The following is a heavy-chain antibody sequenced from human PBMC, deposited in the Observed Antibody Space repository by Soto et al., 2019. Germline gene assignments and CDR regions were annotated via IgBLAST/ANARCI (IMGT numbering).Heavy chain of an antibody. CDR1: GYTFTTYW. CDR2: IYPGDSDI. J-gene: IGHJ4*02. D-gene: IGHD5-12*01. Sequence: GESLKISCQGSGYTFTTYWIAWVRQMPGKGLDWIGMIYPGDSDIRYSPSFQGQVTISADKSINTAYLRWSSLKASDTAMYFCARIYGGNSADYWGQGSLVTVSS. CDR3: ARIYGGNSADY. V-gene: IGHV5-51*01.